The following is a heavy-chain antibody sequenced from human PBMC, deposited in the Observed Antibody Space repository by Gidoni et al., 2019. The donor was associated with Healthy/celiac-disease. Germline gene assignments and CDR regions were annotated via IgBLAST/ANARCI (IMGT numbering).Heavy chain of an antibody. V-gene: IGHV3-30-3*01. J-gene: IGHJ3*02. CDR1: GFTFSTYA. D-gene: IGHD1-26*01. CDR3: AREGGLRGSLGRLRAFDI. Sequence: QVQLVESGGGVVQPGRSLRLACAASGFTFSTYAMHWVRQAPGKGLEWVAVISYDGSNKYYADSVKGRFTISRDNSKNTLYLQMNSLRAEDTAVYYCAREGGLRGSLGRLRAFDIWGQGTMVTVSS. CDR2: ISYDGSNK.